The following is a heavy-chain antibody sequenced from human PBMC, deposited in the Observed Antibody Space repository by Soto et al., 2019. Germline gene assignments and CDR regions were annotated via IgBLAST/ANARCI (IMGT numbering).Heavy chain of an antibody. D-gene: IGHD2-2*01. Sequence: QVQLVQSGAEVKKPGSSVKVSCKASGGTFSSYAISWVRQAPGQGLEWMGGIIPIFGTANYAQKFQGRVTITADESKSTAYIELSSLRSEDTAVYYCARDGAPIVVVPAAIGLDYGMDVWGQGTTVTVSS. CDR3: ARDGAPIVVVPAAIGLDYGMDV. V-gene: IGHV1-69*01. CDR2: IIPIFGTA. CDR1: GGTFSSYA. J-gene: IGHJ6*02.